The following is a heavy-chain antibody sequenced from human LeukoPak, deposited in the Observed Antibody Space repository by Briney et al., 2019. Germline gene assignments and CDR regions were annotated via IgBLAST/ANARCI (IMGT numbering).Heavy chain of an antibody. V-gene: IGHV3-48*04. D-gene: IGHD2-8*02. J-gene: IGHJ4*02. CDR1: GFTFSSYG. CDR3: ARAWSPVDY. CDR2: ISRGGNTI. Sequence: GGSLRLSCAASGFTFSSYGMHWVRQAPGKGLEWVSYISRGGNTIYYADSVKGRFTISRDNAKNSLYLQMNSLRAEDTAVYYCARAWSPVDYWGQGTLVTVSS.